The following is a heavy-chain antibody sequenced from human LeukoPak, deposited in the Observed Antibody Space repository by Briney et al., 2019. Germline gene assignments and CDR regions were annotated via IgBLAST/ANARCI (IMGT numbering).Heavy chain of an antibody. CDR3: AKEGYCSGGSCYPDY. J-gene: IGHJ4*02. V-gene: IGHV3-23*01. Sequence: PGGSLRLSCAASGFTFSSYAMSWVRQAPGKGLEWVSGIRASGGNTYYVDSVKGRFTISRDNSKNTLYLQMSGLRAEDTAVYYCAKEGYCSGGSCYPDYWGQGTLVTVSS. D-gene: IGHD2-15*01. CDR1: GFTFSSYA. CDR2: IRASGGNT.